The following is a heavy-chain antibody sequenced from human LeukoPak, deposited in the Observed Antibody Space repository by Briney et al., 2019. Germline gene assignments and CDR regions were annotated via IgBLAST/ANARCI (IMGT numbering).Heavy chain of an antibody. CDR3: ARAGVRSGYYYPYWYFDL. CDR1: GYSISSGYY. J-gene: IGHJ2*01. D-gene: IGHD3-22*01. Sequence: SETLSLTCNVSGYSISSGYYWGWIRQSPGKGLEWIANMYHSGLIYYNPSLKSRITISVDTSKNQFSLKLSSVTAADTAVYYCARAGVRSGYYYPYWYFDLWGRGTLVTVSS. V-gene: IGHV4-38-2*02. CDR2: MYHSGLI.